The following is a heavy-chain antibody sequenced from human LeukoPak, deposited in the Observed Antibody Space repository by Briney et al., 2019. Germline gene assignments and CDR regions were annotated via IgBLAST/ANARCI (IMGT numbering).Heavy chain of an antibody. CDR3: ARQHGDYRPPYYYYMDV. CDR1: GGSISSYD. V-gene: IGHV4-59*08. Sequence: SETLSLTCTVSGGSISSYDWSWIRQPPGKGLEWIGYIYYSGSTNYNPSLKSRVTISLDTSKNQFSLKLSSVTAADTAVYYCARQHGDYRPPYYYYMDVWGKGTTVTVSS. J-gene: IGHJ6*03. CDR2: IYYSGST. D-gene: IGHD4-17*01.